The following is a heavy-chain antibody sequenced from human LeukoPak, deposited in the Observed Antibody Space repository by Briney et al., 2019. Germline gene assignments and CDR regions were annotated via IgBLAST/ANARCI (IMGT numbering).Heavy chain of an antibody. CDR3: ARGRKAAAVPKPFDY. J-gene: IGHJ4*02. CDR1: GGSFSGYY. D-gene: IGHD6-13*01. V-gene: IGHV4-34*01. Sequence: SETLSLTCAVYGGSFSGYYWTWIRQPPGKGLEWIGEINHSGSTNYNPSLKSRVTISVDTSKNQFSLKLSSVTAADTAVYYCARGRKAAAVPKPFDYWGQGILVTVSS. CDR2: INHSGST.